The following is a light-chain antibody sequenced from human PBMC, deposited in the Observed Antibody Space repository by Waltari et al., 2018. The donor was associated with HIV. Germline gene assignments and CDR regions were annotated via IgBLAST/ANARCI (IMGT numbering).Light chain of an antibody. CDR3: QSYDTRLSAWV. CDR2: DKI. Sequence: QSVLTQPPSVSGAPGQRVTISCTGGSSNIGAGSDVHWYQQLPGTAPKLLIHDKINRPSGVPDRFSGSRTGTSASLDITGLQAEDEADYYCQSYDTRLSAWVFGGGTKLTVL. CDR1: SSNIGAGSD. J-gene: IGLJ3*02. V-gene: IGLV1-40*01.